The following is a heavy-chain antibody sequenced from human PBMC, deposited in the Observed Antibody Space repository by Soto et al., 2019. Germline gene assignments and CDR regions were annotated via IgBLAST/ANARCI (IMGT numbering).Heavy chain of an antibody. CDR3: AKDLLGCSGGSCYPGWFDP. Sequence: EVQLLESGGGLVQPGGSLRLSCAASGFTFSSYAMSWVRQAPGKGLEWVSAISGSGGSTYYADSVKGRFTISRDNSKNTLYLQMNSLRAEDTAVYYRAKDLLGCSGGSCYPGWFDPWGQGTLVTVSS. D-gene: IGHD2-15*01. J-gene: IGHJ5*02. V-gene: IGHV3-23*01. CDR2: ISGSGGST. CDR1: GFTFSSYA.